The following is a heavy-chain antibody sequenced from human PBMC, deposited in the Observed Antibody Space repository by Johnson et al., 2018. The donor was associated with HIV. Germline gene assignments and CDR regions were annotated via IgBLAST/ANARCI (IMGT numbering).Heavy chain of an antibody. J-gene: IGHJ3*02. V-gene: IGHV3-15*01. CDR1: GLTFSNAW. CDR2: IKSKTDGGTT. CDR3: TTDLGYYDRSGYSRPFDI. D-gene: IGHD3-22*01. Sequence: VQLVESGGGLVKPGGSLRLSCAASGLTFSNAWMNWVRQAPGKGLEWVGRIKSKTDGGTTDYAAPVKGRFTISRDDSKNTLYLQMNSLKTEDTAVYYCTTDLGYYDRSGYSRPFDIWGQGTMVIVSS.